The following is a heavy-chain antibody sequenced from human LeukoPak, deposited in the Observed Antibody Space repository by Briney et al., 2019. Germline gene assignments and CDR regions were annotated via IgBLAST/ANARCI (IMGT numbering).Heavy chain of an antibody. CDR2: ISSRGTST. J-gene: IGHJ4*02. D-gene: IGHD2-2*01. CDR3: VRGTDCSATTCYPLSAFDY. V-gene: IGHV3-21*04. CDR1: GFIFSDFG. Sequence: PGGSLRLSCVASGFIFSDFGMNWVRQVPGKGLEWVAFISSRGTSTFYAESVKGRFTISRDTGKKSLDLQMTSLRVEDTAAYYCVRGTDCSATTCYPLSAFDYWRQGTLVTVSS.